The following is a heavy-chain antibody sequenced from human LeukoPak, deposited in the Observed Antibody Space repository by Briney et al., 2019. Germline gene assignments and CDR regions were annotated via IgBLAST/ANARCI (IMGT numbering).Heavy chain of an antibody. D-gene: IGHD6-19*01. J-gene: IGHJ6*02. CDR1: GFTFSSYG. Sequence: HAGGSLRLSCAASGFTFSSYGMHWVRQAPGKGLEWVAVISYDGSNKHYADSVKGRFTISRDNSKNTLYLQMNSLRAEDTAVYYCAKEGGIAVAGFYYYGMDVWGQGTTVTVSS. CDR2: ISYDGSNK. V-gene: IGHV3-30*18. CDR3: AKEGGIAVAGFYYYGMDV.